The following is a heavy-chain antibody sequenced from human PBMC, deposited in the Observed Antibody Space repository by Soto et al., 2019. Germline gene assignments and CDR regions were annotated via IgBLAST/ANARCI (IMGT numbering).Heavy chain of an antibody. D-gene: IGHD2-2*03. CDR2: FYTGDSTS. CDR1: WYSFIYYW. V-gene: IGHV5-51*01. J-gene: IGHJ3*02. CDR3: ARIIGYCRNNDCSWTFDI. Sequence: PGESLKISFKTPWYSFIYYWIAWVRQKPGEGTEWMGTFYTGDSTSTYSPSFQGQVTISVAKSISTAYLHLSSLKASDTAMYYCARIIGYCRNNDCSWTFDIWGQGTTVTVSS.